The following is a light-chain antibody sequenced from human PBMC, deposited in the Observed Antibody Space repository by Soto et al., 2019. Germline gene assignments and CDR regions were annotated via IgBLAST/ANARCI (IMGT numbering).Light chain of an antibody. J-gene: IGLJ3*02. Sequence: QAVVTQEPSLTVSPGGTVALTCSSSTGAVTSGNFPYWFQQKPGQAPRTLVYDASDKHSSTPARFSGSLVGGKAALTLSGAQPDDEAEYYCVLFYSGARVFGGGTKLTVL. CDR1: TGAVTSGNF. CDR2: DAS. V-gene: IGLV7-46*01. CDR3: VLFYSGARV.